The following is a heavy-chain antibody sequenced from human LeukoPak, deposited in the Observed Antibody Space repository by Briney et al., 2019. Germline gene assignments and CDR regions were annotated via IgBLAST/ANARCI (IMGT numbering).Heavy chain of an antibody. V-gene: IGHV3-48*02. CDR2: SSSSGRAI. J-gene: IGHJ4*02. CDR3: ARDKGNDYGTYDN. Sequence: GGSLRLSCAASGFPFSTYSMHWVRQTPGKGLEWVSYSSSSGRAIYYADSVRGRFTMSRDNAKNSLFLQMDSLRDEDTAVYYCARDKGNDYGTYDNWGQGALVTVSS. CDR1: GFPFSTYS. D-gene: IGHD4-17*01.